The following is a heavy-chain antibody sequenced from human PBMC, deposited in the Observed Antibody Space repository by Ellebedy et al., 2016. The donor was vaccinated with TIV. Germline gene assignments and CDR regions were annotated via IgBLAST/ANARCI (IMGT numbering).Heavy chain of an antibody. CDR1: GYTFTSYD. CDR3: TRGGSKGENNWFDP. V-gene: IGHV1-8*01. J-gene: IGHJ5*02. Sequence: ASVKVSCKASGYTFTSYDINWVRQATGQGLEWMGWMNPNSGNTGYAQKFQGRVTMTRNTPMRTAYLDLTSLRSEDTAVYYCTRGGSKGENNWFDPWGQGTPVTVSS. CDR2: MNPNSGNT.